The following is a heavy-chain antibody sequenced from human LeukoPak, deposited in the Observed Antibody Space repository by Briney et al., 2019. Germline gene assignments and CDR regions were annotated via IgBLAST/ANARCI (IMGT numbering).Heavy chain of an antibody. CDR3: ARDLLAVSDAFDI. Sequence: GGSLRLSCAASGFTVSSNYMSWVRQGPGKGLECVSVISNDGDTYYADSVKGRFTISRDNSKNTLYLQMNSLRAEDTAVYYCARDLLAVSDAFDIWGQGTMVTVSS. CDR1: GFTVSSNY. V-gene: IGHV3-53*01. D-gene: IGHD6-19*01. J-gene: IGHJ3*02. CDR2: ISNDGDT.